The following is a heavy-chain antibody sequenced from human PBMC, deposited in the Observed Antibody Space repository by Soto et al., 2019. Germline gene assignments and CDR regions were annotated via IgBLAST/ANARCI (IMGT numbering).Heavy chain of an antibody. J-gene: IGHJ4*01. V-gene: IGHV3-74*01. D-gene: IGHD2-21*01. CDR1: GFTFSSFW. CDR3: GKRGVNTVALAY. CDR2: INTDGSST. Sequence: EVQLVESGGGLVQPGGSLRLSCAVSGFTFSSFWMHWVRQAPGEGLVWVSRINTDGSSTSYADSVKGRFTISRDNAKNTLDLRMTPLRPGETAMYYCGKRGVNTVALAYWGQGTLVTVSS.